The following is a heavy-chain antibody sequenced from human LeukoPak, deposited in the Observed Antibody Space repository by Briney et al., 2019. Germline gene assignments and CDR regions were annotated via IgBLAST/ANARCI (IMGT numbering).Heavy chain of an antibody. CDR1: GFTVSSNY. D-gene: IGHD1-1*01. CDR2: IYSGGTT. Sequence: GGSLRLSCAASGFTVSSNYMTWVRQAPGKGLECVSLIYSGGTTYYADSVKGRFTISRDNSKNTLYLQMNSLRAEDTAVYYCARSGETGTTDWGQGTLVTVSS. V-gene: IGHV3-53*01. J-gene: IGHJ4*02. CDR3: ARSGETGTTD.